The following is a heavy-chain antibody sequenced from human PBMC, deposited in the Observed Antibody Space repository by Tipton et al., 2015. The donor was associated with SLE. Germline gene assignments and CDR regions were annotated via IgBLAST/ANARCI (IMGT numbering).Heavy chain of an antibody. CDR1: GFTFSSYW. CDR2: IKQDGSEK. V-gene: IGHV3-7*01. J-gene: IGHJ3*02. CDR3: ASDMVRGVTHHDAFDI. Sequence: SLRLSCAASGFTFSSYWMSWVRQAPGKGLEWVANIKQDGSEKYYVDSVKGRFTISRDNVKNSLYLQMNSLRAEDTAVYYCASDMVRGVTHHDAFDIWGQGTMVTVSS. D-gene: IGHD3-10*01.